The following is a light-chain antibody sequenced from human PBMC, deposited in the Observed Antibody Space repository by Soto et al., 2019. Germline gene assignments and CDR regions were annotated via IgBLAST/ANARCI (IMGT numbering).Light chain of an antibody. Sequence: EIVLTQSPATLSLSPGERATVSCRASQSVSSYLAWYQQKPGQAPRLLIYDASNRATGIPARFSGSGSGTDFTLTISRLEPEDFAVYYCQQYGSSITFGQGTRLE. V-gene: IGKV3-11*01. CDR2: DAS. CDR1: QSVSSY. J-gene: IGKJ5*01. CDR3: QQYGSSIT.